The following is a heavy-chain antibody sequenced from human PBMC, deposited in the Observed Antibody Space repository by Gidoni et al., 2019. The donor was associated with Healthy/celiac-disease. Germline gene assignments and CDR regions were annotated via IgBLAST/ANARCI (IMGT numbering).Heavy chain of an antibody. J-gene: IGHJ5*02. CDR3: ARDRADVPTNRGWFDP. Sequence: GRFTISRDNSKNTLYLQMNSLRAEDTAVYYCARDRADVPTNRGWFDPWGQGTLVTVSS. V-gene: IGHV3-30*07. D-gene: IGHD2-2*01.